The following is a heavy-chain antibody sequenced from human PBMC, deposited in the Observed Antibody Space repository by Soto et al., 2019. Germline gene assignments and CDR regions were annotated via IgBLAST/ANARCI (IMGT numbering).Heavy chain of an antibody. CDR2: IYPGDSDT. D-gene: IGHD6-6*01. CDR1: GYSFTSYW. CDR3: ARRTTYSSSSQYYYYYYGMDV. V-gene: IGHV5-51*01. Sequence: GESLKISCKGSGYSFTSYWIGWARQMPRKGLEWMGIIYPGDSDTRYSPFFQGQVTISADKSISTAYLQWSSLKASDTAMYYCARRTTYSSSSQYYYYYYGMDVWGQGTTVTVSS. J-gene: IGHJ6*02.